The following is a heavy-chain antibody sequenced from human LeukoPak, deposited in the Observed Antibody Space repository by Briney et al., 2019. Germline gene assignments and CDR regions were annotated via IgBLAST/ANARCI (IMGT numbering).Heavy chain of an antibody. CDR2: ISSSGSTI. Sequence: GGSLRLSCAASGFTFSSYEMNWVRQAPGKGLEWVSYISSSGSTIYYADSVKGRFTISRDNAKKSHYLQMNSLRAEDTAVYYCARARLTDYVWGRRTFDIWGQGTMVTISS. CDR1: GFTFSSYE. J-gene: IGHJ3*02. D-gene: IGHD3-16*01. V-gene: IGHV3-48*03. CDR3: ARARLTDYVWGRRTFDI.